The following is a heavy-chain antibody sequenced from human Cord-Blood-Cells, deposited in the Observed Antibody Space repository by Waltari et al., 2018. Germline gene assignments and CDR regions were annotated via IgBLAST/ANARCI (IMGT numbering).Heavy chain of an antibody. D-gene: IGHD1-26*01. Sequence: QVQLQQWGAGLLKPSETLSLTCAVYGGSFSGYYWSCIRQPPGKGLEWIGEINHSGSTNYNPSLKSRVTISVDTSKNQFSLKLSSVTAADTAVYYCARGGSGSYYYYYYMDVWGKGTTVTVSS. CDR1: GGSFSGYY. CDR2: INHSGST. J-gene: IGHJ6*03. V-gene: IGHV4-34*01. CDR3: ARGGSGSYYYYYYMDV.